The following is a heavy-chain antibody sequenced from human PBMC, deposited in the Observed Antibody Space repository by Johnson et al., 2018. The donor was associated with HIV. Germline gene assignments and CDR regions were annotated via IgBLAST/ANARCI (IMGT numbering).Heavy chain of an antibody. CDR2: IKQDGTEK. D-gene: IGHD2-8*01. CDR3: AKGTNGQSWAFDI. Sequence: VQLVESGGGLVQPGGSLRLSCAASGFTFSSYWMSWVRQAPGKGLEWVANIKQDGTEKHYVDSVKGRFTISRDNTKNTLYLQMNSLKTEDTAVYYCAKGTNGQSWAFDIWGQGTVVTVSS. CDR1: GFTFSSYW. J-gene: IGHJ3*02. V-gene: IGHV3-7*02.